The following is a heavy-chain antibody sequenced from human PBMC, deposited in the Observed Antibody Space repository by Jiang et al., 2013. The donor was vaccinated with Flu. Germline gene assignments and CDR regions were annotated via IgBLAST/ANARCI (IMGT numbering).Heavy chain of an antibody. Sequence: GPGLVKPSQTLSLTCTVSGGSISSGDYYWSWIRQPPGKGLEWIGYIYYSGSTYYNPSLKSRVTISVDTSKNQFSLKLSSVTAADTAVYYCARVWYYYDSSGYYIGHFDYWGQGTLVTVSS. CDR3: ARVWYYYDSSGYYIGHFDY. V-gene: IGHV4-30-4*01. CDR1: GGSISSGDYY. CDR2: IYYSGST. J-gene: IGHJ4*02. D-gene: IGHD3-22*01.